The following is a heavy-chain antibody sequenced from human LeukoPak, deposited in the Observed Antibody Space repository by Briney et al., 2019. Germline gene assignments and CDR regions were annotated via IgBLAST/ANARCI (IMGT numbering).Heavy chain of an antibody. CDR1: GFTFSSYG. V-gene: IGHV3-23*01. CDR3: AKAYYGSGSYGWFDY. CDR2: ISGTGDRT. J-gene: IGHJ4*02. Sequence: PGGSLRLSCAASGFTFSSYGMSWVRQAPGKVLEWVSAISGTGDRTYYADSVKGRFTISRDNSKNTLFLQMNSLRAEDTAIYYCAKAYYGSGSYGWFDYWGQGTLVTVSS. D-gene: IGHD3-10*01.